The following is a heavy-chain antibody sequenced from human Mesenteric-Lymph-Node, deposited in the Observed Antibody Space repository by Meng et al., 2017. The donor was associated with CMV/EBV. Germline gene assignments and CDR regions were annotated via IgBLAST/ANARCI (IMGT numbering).Heavy chain of an antibody. Sequence: SETLSLTCTVSGGSISSYYWSWIRQPPGKGLEWIGYIYYSGSTNYNPSLKRRVTISVDTSKKQSSLKLSSVTAADTAIYYCARGDFYYGMDVWGLGTTVTVSS. J-gene: IGHJ6*02. D-gene: IGHD3-3*01. CDR1: GGSISSYY. CDR2: IYYSGST. V-gene: IGHV4-59*01. CDR3: ARGDFYYGMDV.